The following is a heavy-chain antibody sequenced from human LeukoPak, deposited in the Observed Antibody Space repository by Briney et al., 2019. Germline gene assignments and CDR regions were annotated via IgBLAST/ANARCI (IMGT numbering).Heavy chain of an antibody. CDR2: IYSGGST. Sequence: GGSLRLSCAASGFTFSSYGMHWVRQAPGKGLEWVSVIYSGGSTYYADSVKGRFTISRDNSKNTLYLQMNSLRAEDTAVYYCARAGRDYVWGSFYYWGQGTLVTVSS. CDR1: GFTFSSYG. V-gene: IGHV3-66*01. J-gene: IGHJ4*02. CDR3: ARAGRDYVWGSFYY. D-gene: IGHD3-16*01.